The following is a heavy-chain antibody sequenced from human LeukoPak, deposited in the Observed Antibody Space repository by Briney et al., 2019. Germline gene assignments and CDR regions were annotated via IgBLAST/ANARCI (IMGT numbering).Heavy chain of an antibody. Sequence: GASVKVSCKASGYTFTGYYMHWVRQAPGQGLEWMGWINPNSGGTNYAQKFQGRVTMTRDTSISTAYMELSRLRSDDTAVYYCARSSTHYYDSSGYLPLVYWGQGTLVTVSS. J-gene: IGHJ4*02. CDR2: INPNSGGT. CDR3: ARSSTHYYDSSGYLPLVY. V-gene: IGHV1-2*02. D-gene: IGHD3-22*01. CDR1: GYTFTGYY.